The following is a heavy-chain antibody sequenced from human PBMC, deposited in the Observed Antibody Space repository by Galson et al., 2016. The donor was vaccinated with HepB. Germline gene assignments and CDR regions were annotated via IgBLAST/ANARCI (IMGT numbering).Heavy chain of an antibody. Sequence: ETLSLTCGFYGGFFSGYYWNWIRQSPGKGLEWIGEINHNDNTNYNPSLKSRVTISVDTSKNQFSLKSSSVTAADTAVYYCARGESYYGSGSSIYGMDVWGQGTTVTVSS. V-gene: IGHV4-34*01. D-gene: IGHD3-10*01. CDR3: ARGESYYGSGSSIYGMDV. J-gene: IGHJ6*02. CDR2: INHNDNT. CDR1: GGFFSGYY.